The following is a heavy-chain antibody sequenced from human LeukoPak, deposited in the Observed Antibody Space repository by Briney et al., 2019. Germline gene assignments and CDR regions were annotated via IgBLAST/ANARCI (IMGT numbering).Heavy chain of an antibody. D-gene: IGHD3-22*01. CDR1: GFIVSNKY. CDR2: IYSDGRT. J-gene: IGHJ4*02. CDR3: AKERDDYNTVFDL. V-gene: IGHV3-53*01. Sequence: GGSLRLSCAASGFIVSNKYMTWVRQAPGKGLEWVSLIYSDGRTYYADSVRGRCTISRDNSRNTVYLQMHSLRAGDTAVYYCAKERDDYNTVFDLWGQGTLVTVSS.